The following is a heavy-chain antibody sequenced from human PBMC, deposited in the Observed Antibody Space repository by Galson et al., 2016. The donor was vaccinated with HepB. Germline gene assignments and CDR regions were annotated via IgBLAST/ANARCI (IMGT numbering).Heavy chain of an antibody. J-gene: IGHJ6*02. Sequence: SLRLSCAASGFNSRTYWMYWIRQAPGKGLVWVSRIDSDSSNIAYADSVKGRFTISRDNAKNTLYLQMDSLRAEDTAVYYCARLGDCINGVCSAMDVWGQGSTVIVSS. CDR1: GFNSRTYW. CDR2: IDSDSSNI. D-gene: IGHD2-8*01. V-gene: IGHV3-74*01. CDR3: ARLGDCINGVCSAMDV.